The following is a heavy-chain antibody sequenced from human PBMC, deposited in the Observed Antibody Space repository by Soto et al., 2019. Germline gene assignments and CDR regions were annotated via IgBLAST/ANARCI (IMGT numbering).Heavy chain of an antibody. Sequence: QVQLQESGPGLVKPSETLSLTCNVSGASITTYYWSCIRQPPGKGLEWIGYIYYGGHINYNPTLQRRVTTLVETAKNQCALILSSETAADTAVYYCARDGATNWGGFFVSWGLGTLVSVSS. J-gene: IGHJ4*02. V-gene: IGHV4-59*12. CDR3: ARDGATNWGGFFVS. CDR1: GASITTYY. D-gene: IGHD7-27*01. CDR2: IYYGGHI.